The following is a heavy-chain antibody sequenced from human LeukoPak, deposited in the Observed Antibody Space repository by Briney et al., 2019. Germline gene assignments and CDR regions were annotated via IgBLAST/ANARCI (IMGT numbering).Heavy chain of an antibody. D-gene: IGHD3-16*01. V-gene: IGHV1-3*01. CDR3: ARDISRGALGAYGPFDF. CDR1: GYDLISYT. Sequence: ASVKVSCKAPGYDLISYTIHWVRQAPGQRLEWMGWSNPGNGHSDYSQGFQGRVTISFDTSANTAYMELTSLTSEDTAVYFCARDISRGALGAYGPFDFWGQGTLVAVSS. CDR2: SNPGNGHS. J-gene: IGHJ4*02.